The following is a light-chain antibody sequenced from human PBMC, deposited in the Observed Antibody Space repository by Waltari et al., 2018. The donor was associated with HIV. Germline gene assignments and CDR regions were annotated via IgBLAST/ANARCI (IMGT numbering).Light chain of an antibody. Sequence: NFMLTQPHSVSESPGKTVTISCTRSSGSIASNYVQWYQQPPGSAPTAVIYGENQQASGVPDRFSGSIDSSSNSASLTIAGLRTGDGADWYYQSYDSSNVLFGGGAKLTVL. CDR2: GEN. J-gene: IGLJ2*01. V-gene: IGLV6-57*03. CDR1: SGSIASNY. CDR3: QSYDSSNVL.